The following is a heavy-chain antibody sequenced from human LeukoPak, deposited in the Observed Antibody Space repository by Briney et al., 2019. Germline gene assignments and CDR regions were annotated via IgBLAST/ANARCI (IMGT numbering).Heavy chain of an antibody. V-gene: IGHV1-3*01. J-gene: IGHJ4*02. CDR3: ARPRIAVAGSDYFDY. CDR2: INAGNGNT. Sequence: ASVEVSCKASGYTFTSYAMHWVRQAPGQRLEWMGWINAGNGNTKYSQKFQGRVTITRDTSASTAYMELSSLRSEDTAVYYCARPRIAVAGSDYFDYWGQGTLVTVSS. D-gene: IGHD6-19*01. CDR1: GYTFTSYA.